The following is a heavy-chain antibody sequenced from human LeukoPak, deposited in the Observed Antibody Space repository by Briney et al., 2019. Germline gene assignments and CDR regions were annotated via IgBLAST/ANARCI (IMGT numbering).Heavy chain of an antibody. CDR1: CGSINRISYF. V-gene: IGHV4-39*02. Sequence: PSEALSLICTVSCGSINRISYFWGWIRQPPGQGLEWVGSISYSGGTHYNASLKSRVTISVDTSKNHFSLKLSSVTAADTAVYYCARLDAAGYLDYWGQGTLVTVSS. CDR3: ARLDAAGYLDY. D-gene: IGHD6-13*01. J-gene: IGHJ4*02. CDR2: ISYSGGT.